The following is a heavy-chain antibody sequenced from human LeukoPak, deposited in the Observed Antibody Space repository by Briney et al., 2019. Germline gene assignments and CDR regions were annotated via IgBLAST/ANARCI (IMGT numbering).Heavy chain of an antibody. V-gene: IGHV3-30*02. CDR2: IRYDGSNK. Sequence: SGGSLRLSCAASGFTFSSYGMHWVRQAPGKGLEWVAFIRYDGSNKYYADSVKGRFTISRDNSKNTLYLQMNSLRAEDTAVYYCAKYRTARPPRGYFDYWGQGTLVTVSS. J-gene: IGHJ4*02. CDR3: AKYRTARPPRGYFDY. D-gene: IGHD6-6*01. CDR1: GFTFSSYG.